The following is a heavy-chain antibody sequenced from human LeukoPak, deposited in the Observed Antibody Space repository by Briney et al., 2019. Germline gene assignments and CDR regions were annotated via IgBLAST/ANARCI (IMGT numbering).Heavy chain of an antibody. Sequence: SETLSLTCTVSGGSISSSSYYWGWIRQPPGKGLEWIGSIYYSGSTYYNPSLKSRVAISVDTSKNQFSLKLSSVTAADTAVYYCAKEYSYGSKDYWGQGTLVTVSS. CDR3: AKEYSYGSKDY. CDR2: IYYSGST. V-gene: IGHV4-39*07. D-gene: IGHD5-18*01. CDR1: GGSISSSSYY. J-gene: IGHJ4*02.